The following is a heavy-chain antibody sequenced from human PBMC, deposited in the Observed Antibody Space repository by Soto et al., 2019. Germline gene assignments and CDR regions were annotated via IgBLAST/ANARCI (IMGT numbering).Heavy chain of an antibody. CDR3: ARGSPNFDSTGYYYNEDY. V-gene: IGHV4-59*01. Sequence: PSETLSLTCAVSGGSFKDYYWSWIRQPPGKGMEWIGYVYYTGVTNYNPSLKSRLTISLETTKNQFSLKLSSVTAADTAVYYCARGSPNFDSTGYYYNEDYWGQGILVT. J-gene: IGHJ4*01. CDR2: VYYTGVT. D-gene: IGHD3-22*01. CDR1: GGSFKDYY.